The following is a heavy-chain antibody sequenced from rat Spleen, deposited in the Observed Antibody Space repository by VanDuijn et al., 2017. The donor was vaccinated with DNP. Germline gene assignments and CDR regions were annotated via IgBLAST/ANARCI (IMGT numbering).Heavy chain of an antibody. CDR3: ARHGRRVFDY. CDR1: GFTFSDYY. Sequence: EVQMVESGGGLVQPGRSLKLSCAASGFTFSDYYMAWVRQAPTKGLEWVTYINYDGGNTYYRDSVKGRFTISRDNAKSTLYLQMNSLRSEDMATYYCARHGRRVFDYWGQGVMVTVSS. J-gene: IGHJ2*01. CDR2: INYDGGNT. D-gene: IGHD1-11*01. V-gene: IGHV5-22*01.